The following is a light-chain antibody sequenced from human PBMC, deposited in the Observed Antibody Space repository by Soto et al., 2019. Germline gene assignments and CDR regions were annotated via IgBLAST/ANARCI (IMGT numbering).Light chain of an antibody. J-gene: IGLJ3*02. CDR2: QDS. CDR1: KLGDKY. V-gene: IGLV3-1*01. CDR3: QSYDSSLSGV. Sequence: SYELTQPPSVSVSPGQTASITCSGDKLGDKYACWYQQKPGQSPVLVIYQDSKRPSGIPERFSGSNSGNTATLTISGTQAMDEADYYCQSYDSSLSGVFGGGTKLTVL.